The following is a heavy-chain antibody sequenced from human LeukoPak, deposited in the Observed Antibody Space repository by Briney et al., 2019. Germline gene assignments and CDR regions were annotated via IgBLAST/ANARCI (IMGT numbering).Heavy chain of an antibody. J-gene: IGHJ6*02. CDR3: ARGAPSDYYYYGMDV. CDR2: ISSGDSTK. V-gene: IGHV3-11*01. CDR1: GFTFSDYY. Sequence: GGSLRLSCAASGFTFSDYYMNWVRQAPGKGLEWVSYISSGDSTKYYADSVKGRFTISRDNAKNSLYLQMNSLRAEDTAVYYCARGAPSDYYYYGMDVWGQGTTVTVSS. D-gene: IGHD3-10*01.